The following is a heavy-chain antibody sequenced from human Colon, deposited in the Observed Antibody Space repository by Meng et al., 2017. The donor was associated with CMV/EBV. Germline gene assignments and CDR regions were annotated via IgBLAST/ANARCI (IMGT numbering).Heavy chain of an antibody. V-gene: IGHV1-8*01. CDR1: AYIFTKYD. CDR2: MNPKSGTT. J-gene: IGHJ6*02. Sequence: ASVKVSCKASAYIFTKYDINWVRQAPGQGLEWMGWMNPKSGTTGFAQRFQGRLTMTRNTSINTIYLEVSSLTSDDTAVYYCASKSGDYFYGMDVWGQGITVTASS. CDR3: ASKSGDYFYGMDV.